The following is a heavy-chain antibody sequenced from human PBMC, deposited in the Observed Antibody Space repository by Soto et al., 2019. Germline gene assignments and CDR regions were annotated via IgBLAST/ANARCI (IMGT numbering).Heavy chain of an antibody. CDR3: AGGEDYAVRGVITPSVSDY. Sequence: QVQLQESGPGLVKPSGTLSLTCAVSGGSISSSNWWSWVRQPPGKGLEWIGETYHSASTNYNLYLKSPVAISVDKSKIILSPKLTSVTAPDKAVYYFAGGEDYAVRGVITPSVSDYRGQGTQASVSS. J-gene: IGHJ4*02. V-gene: IGHV4-4*02. CDR2: TYHSAST. CDR1: GGSISSSNW. D-gene: IGHD3-10*01.